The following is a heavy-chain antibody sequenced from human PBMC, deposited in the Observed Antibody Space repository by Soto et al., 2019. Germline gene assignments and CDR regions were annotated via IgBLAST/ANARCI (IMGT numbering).Heavy chain of an antibody. CDR3: AGVVLLERGVPYYYYGMDV. Sequence: ASVKVSCKASGGTFSSYAISWVRQAPGQGLEWMGGIIPIFGTANYAQKFQGRVTITADESTSTAYMELSSLRSEDTAVYYCAGVVLLERGVPYYYYGMDVWGQGTTVTVSS. D-gene: IGHD3-10*01. CDR2: IIPIFGTA. CDR1: GGTFSSYA. V-gene: IGHV1-69*13. J-gene: IGHJ6*02.